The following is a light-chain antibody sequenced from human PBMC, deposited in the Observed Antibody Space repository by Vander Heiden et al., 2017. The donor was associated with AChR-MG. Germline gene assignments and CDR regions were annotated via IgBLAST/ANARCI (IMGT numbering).Light chain of an antibody. J-gene: IGKJ4*01. Sequence: DIQMTQSPSSLSASVGDRVTITCRASQDISNYLAWYQQKPGKVPKLLIYAASTLKSGVPSRFSGSGSGTDFTLTISSLQPEDAATYYCQKYNNATHTFGGGTKVEIK. CDR2: AAS. V-gene: IGKV1-27*01. CDR1: QDISNY. CDR3: QKYNNATHT.